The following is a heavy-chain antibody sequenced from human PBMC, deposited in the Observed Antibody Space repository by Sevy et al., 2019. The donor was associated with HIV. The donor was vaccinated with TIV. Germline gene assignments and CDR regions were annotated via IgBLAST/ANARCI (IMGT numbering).Heavy chain of an antibody. CDR3: ALDLPHAFDT. CDR2: IWYDGSNK. CDR1: GFTFRNYG. J-gene: IGHJ3*02. V-gene: IGHV3-33*03. Sequence: GGSLRLSCVASGFTFRNYGMHWVRQAPGKGLEWLGVIWYDGSNKWYADAVKGRFTISRDNSKNTLYLQMTRLRAEDSAVYYCALDLPHAFDTWGQGTMVTVSS.